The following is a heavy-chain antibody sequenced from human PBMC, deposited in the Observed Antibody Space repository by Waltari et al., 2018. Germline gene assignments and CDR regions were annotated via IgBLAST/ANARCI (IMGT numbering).Heavy chain of an antibody. D-gene: IGHD3-10*01. J-gene: IGHJ4*02. CDR3: APLPGGSGQTFDY. Sequence: EVQLVQSGAEVKKPGATVKLSCTASGYTFIDYFMHWVQQAPGKGLEWVGRIDPEDGETVYAEKFQGRVTITADTSTDTSYLELSSLRSDDTAVYYCAPLPGGSGQTFDYWGQGTLLTVSS. V-gene: IGHV1-69-2*01. CDR2: IDPEDGET. CDR1: GYTFIDYF.